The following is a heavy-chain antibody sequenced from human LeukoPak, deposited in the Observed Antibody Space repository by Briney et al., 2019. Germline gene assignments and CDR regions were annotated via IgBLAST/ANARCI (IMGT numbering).Heavy chain of an antibody. CDR1: GYTFTSYG. CDR2: ISAYNGNT. J-gene: IGHJ4*02. V-gene: IGHV1-18*01. Sequence: ASVKVSCKASGYTFTSYGISWVRQAPGQGLEWMGWISAYNGNTNYAQKLQGRVTMTTDTSTSTAYMELRSLRSDDTAVYYCASSPPSFYEWELPHFDYWGQGTLVTVSS. CDR3: ASSPPSFYEWELPHFDY. D-gene: IGHD1-26*01.